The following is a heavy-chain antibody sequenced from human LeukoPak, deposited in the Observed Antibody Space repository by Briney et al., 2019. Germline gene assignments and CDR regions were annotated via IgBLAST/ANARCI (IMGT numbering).Heavy chain of an antibody. CDR3: ARDRGIAVANVDLDY. V-gene: IGHV1-2*02. D-gene: IGHD6-19*01. CDR2: INPKNGDT. Sequence: ASVKVSCKASGHTFTGYYMHWVRQAPGQGLEWMGWINPKNGDTNYAQKFQDRVIMTRDTSISTAYMELSRLRPDDTAVYYCARDRGIAVANVDLDYWGQGTLVTVSS. J-gene: IGHJ4*02. CDR1: GHTFTGYY.